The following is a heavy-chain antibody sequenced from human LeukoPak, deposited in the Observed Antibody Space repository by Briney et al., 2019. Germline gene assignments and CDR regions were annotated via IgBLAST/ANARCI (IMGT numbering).Heavy chain of an antibody. CDR2: ISSSGSTI. Sequence: PGGSLRLSCAASGFTFSSYSMNWVRQAPGKGLEWVSYISSSGSTIYYADSVKGRFTISRDNAKNSLYLQMNSLRAEDTAVYYCARGRTTGPQRGDYFDYWGQGTLVTVSS. V-gene: IGHV3-48*04. J-gene: IGHJ4*02. CDR3: ARGRTTGPQRGDYFDY. CDR1: GFTFSSYS. D-gene: IGHD1-7*01.